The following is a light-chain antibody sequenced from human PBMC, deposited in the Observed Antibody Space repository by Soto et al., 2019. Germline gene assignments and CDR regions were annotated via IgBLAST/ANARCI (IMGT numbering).Light chain of an antibody. CDR2: DVT. Sequence: QSGLTQPASVSGSPGQSITISCTGTSSDVGGYKYVSWYQQHPGKAPKLMIYDVTNRPSGVSNRFFGSKSGNTASLTISGLQAEDEADYYCSSYISGNVVFGGGTQLTFL. CDR3: SSYISGNVV. CDR1: SSDVGGYKY. J-gene: IGLJ2*01. V-gene: IGLV2-14*01.